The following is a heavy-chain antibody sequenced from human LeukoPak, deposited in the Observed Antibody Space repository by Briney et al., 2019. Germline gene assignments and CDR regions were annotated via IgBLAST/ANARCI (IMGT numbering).Heavy chain of an antibody. V-gene: IGHV4-30-2*01. CDR2: IYHSGST. D-gene: IGHD2-15*01. Sequence: RTTQTLSLTCAVSGGSISSGGYSWRWLRQPPGKGLEWIGYIYHSGSTYYNPSLKSRVTISVDRSKNQFSLKLSSVTAADTAVYYCARGGSVAASSWFDPWGQGTLVTVSS. CDR1: GGSISSGGYS. CDR3: ARGGSVAASSWFDP. J-gene: IGHJ5*02.